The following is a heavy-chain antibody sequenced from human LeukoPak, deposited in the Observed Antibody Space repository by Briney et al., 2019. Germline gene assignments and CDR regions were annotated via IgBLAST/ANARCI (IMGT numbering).Heavy chain of an antibody. V-gene: IGHV4-4*07. Sequence: SETLSLTCTVSSGPLSTYYWSWIRQAAGKGLEWIGRIYTSGSTNFNPSLQSRVTMSLDTSKNQFSLKLTSVTAADTAVYYCARGLGFCSGGTCYDAFDIWGQGTMVIVSS. CDR2: IYTSGST. CDR1: SGPLSTYY. J-gene: IGHJ3*02. CDR3: ARGLGFCSGGTCYDAFDI. D-gene: IGHD2-15*01.